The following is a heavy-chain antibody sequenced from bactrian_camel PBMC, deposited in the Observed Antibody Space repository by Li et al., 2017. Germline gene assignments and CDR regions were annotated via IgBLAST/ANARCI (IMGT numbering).Heavy chain of an antibody. Sequence: QLVESGGGLVQAGGSLRLSCSASGYTFSSASMAWFHQAPTKEREGVARIATGSGNTYYADSVKGRFTISQDNAKNTVYLQMNSLKPEDTAMYYCAARGPYCYTKLSVRDSTYWGQGTQVTVS. CDR2: IATGSGNT. CDR1: GYTFSSAS. CDR3: AARGPYCYTKLSVRDSTY. V-gene: IGHV3S31*01. J-gene: IGHJ4*01. D-gene: IGHD2*01.